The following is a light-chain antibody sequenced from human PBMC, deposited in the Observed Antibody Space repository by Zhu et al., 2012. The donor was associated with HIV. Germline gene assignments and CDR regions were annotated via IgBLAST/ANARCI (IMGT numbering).Light chain of an antibody. CDR2: SAS. V-gene: IGKV3/OR2-268*02. Sequence: EFVMTQSPATLAVFPGESAALSCTPSQPVTSTYISWYQQKSGRTPRLLIYSASTRATGIPARFSGSWSGTDFTLTISGLQPEDSAVYFCHQGYDLPFTFGQGTTVEIK. CDR3: HQGYDLPFT. J-gene: IGKJ1*01. CDR1: QPVTSTY.